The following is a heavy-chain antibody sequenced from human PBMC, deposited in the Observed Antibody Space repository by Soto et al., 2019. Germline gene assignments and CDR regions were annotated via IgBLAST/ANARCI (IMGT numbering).Heavy chain of an antibody. D-gene: IGHD4-17*01. CDR1: GGTFSSHA. CDR3: ARALDYGDYPDY. V-gene: IGHV1-18*01. J-gene: IGHJ4*02. Sequence: QVQLVQSGAEVKQPESSVRVSCKASGGTFSSHAFSWVRQAPGQGLEWMGWISAYNGNTNYAQKLQGRVTMTTDTSTSTAYMELRSLRSDDTAVYYCARALDYGDYPDYWGQGTLVTVSS. CDR2: ISAYNGNT.